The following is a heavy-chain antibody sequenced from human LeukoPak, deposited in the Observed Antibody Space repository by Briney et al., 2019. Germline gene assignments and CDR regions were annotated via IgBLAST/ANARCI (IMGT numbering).Heavy chain of an antibody. CDR1: GVSISSTW. V-gene: IGHV4-4*02. CDR2: IDHSGST. J-gene: IGHJ4*02. CDR3: ARELTIFGVVIGH. D-gene: IGHD3-3*01. Sequence: SETLSLTCAVSGVSISSTWWSWVRQSPGKGLEWIGEIDHSGSTNYNPSLKSRVTISVDKSKNQFSLNLSSVTAADTAVYYCARELTIFGVVIGHWGQGTLVTVSS.